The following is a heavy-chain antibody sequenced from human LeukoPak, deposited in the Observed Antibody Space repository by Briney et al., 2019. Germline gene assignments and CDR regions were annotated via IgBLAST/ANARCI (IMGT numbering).Heavy chain of an antibody. J-gene: IGHJ4*02. Sequence: GRSLRLSCAASGFTFSSYGMHWVRQAPGKGLEWVAVILYDGSNKYYADSVKGRFTISRDNSKNTLYLQMNSLRGEDTAIYYCANPQSRGYDYLDYWGQGTLVTVSS. CDR1: GFTFSSYG. CDR2: ILYDGSNK. CDR3: ANPQSRGYDYLDY. D-gene: IGHD5-12*01. V-gene: IGHV3-30*18.